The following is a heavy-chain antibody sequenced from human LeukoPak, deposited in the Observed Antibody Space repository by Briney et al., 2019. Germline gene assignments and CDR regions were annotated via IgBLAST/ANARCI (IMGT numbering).Heavy chain of an antibody. Sequence: GSLRLSCAASGFTFSIYKMNWVRQPPGKGLEWVSYTSSSGSTIYYAVAVKCRFTISRDNAKNSLYLQMNSLRAEDTAVYYCAELGITMIGGVWGKGTTVTISS. CDR2: TSSSGSTI. J-gene: IGHJ6*04. CDR3: AELGITMIGGV. D-gene: IGHD3-10*02. V-gene: IGHV3-48*03. CDR1: GFTFSIYK.